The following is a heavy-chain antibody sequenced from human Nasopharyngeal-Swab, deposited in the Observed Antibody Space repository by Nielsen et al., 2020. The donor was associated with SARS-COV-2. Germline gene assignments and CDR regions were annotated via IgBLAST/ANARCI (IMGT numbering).Heavy chain of an antibody. Sequence: SETLSPTCALHGASFSTDYWGWVRQPPGKGLEWIGVINQRGSTNYNPSPKSRLTISVETSKSQFSLRLTSVTAADTAVYYCARGARSPSGSFDFWTARYYYYYFMDVWGKGTSVTVSS. V-gene: IGHV4-34*01. CDR2: INQRGST. J-gene: IGHJ6*03. D-gene: IGHD3/OR15-3a*01. CDR1: GASFSTDY. CDR3: ARGARSPSGSFDFWTARYYYYYFMDV.